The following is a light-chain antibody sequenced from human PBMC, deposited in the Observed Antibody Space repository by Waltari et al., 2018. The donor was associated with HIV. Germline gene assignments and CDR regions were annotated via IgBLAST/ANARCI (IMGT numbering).Light chain of an antibody. CDR3: QQYYSTPRT. Sequence: DIVMTQSPDSLAVSLGERATINCKSSQSVLYSSNNKNYLAWYQQKPGQPPKLLIYWASTRESGVPDRFSGRGSGTDFTLTISSLPAEDVAVYYCQQYYSTPRTFGKGTKVEIK. J-gene: IGKJ1*01. CDR1: QSVLYSSNNKNY. CDR2: WAS. V-gene: IGKV4-1*01.